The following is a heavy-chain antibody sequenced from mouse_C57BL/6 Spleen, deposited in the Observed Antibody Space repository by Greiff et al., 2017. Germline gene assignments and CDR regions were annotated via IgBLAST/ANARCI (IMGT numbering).Heavy chain of an antibody. CDR3: ARGQLYYAMDY. V-gene: IGHV1-64*01. J-gene: IGHJ4*01. D-gene: IGHD3-3*01. CDR2: IHPNSGST. CDR1: GYTFTSYW. Sequence: VQLQQPGAELVKPWASVKLSCKASGYTFTSYWMHWVKQRPGQGLEWIGMIHPNSGSTNYNEKFKSKATLTVDKSSSTAYMQLSSLTSEDSAVYYCARGQLYYAMDYWGQGTSVTVSS.